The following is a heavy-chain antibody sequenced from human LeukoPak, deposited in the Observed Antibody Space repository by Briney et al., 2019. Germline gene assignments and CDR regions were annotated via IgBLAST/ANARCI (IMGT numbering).Heavy chain of an antibody. CDR1: GFTFSSYE. J-gene: IGHJ4*02. D-gene: IGHD3-16*02. CDR3: ARSGYDYVWGSYRLRRLVDY. CDR2: ISSSGSTI. V-gene: IGHV3-48*03. Sequence: GGSLRLSCAASGFTFSSYEMNWVRQAPGKGLEWVSYISSSGSTIYYADSVKGRFTISRDNAKNSLYLQMHSLRAEDTAVYYCARSGYDYVWGSYRLRRLVDYWGQGTLVTVSS.